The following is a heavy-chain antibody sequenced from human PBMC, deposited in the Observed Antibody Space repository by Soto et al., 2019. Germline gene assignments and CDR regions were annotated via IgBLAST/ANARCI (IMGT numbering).Heavy chain of an antibody. D-gene: IGHD1-1*01. Sequence: SETLSLTCTVSGGSISSSSYYWGWIRQPPGKGLEWIGSIYYSGSTYYNPSLKSRVTISVDTSKNQFSLKLSSVTAADTAVYYCARQAGTTHPSDYWGQGTLVTVSS. J-gene: IGHJ4*02. CDR3: ARQAGTTHPSDY. CDR1: GGSISSSSYY. V-gene: IGHV4-39*01. CDR2: IYYSGST.